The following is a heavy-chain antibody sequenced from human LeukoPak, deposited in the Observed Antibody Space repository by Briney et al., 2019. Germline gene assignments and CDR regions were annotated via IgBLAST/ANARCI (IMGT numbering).Heavy chain of an antibody. CDR2: IYYSGST. V-gene: IGHV4-39*07. D-gene: IGHD1-26*01. Sequence: SETLSLTCTVSGGSISSSSYYWGWIRQPPGKGLEWIGSIYYSGSTYYNPSLKSRVTISVDTSKNQFSLKLSSVTAADTAVYYCARVLELQTPYFDYWGQGTLVTVSS. J-gene: IGHJ4*02. CDR3: ARVLELQTPYFDY. CDR1: GGSISSSSYY.